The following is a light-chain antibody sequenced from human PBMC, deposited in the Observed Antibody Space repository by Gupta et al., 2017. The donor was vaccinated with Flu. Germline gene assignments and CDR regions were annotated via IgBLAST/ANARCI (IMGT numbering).Light chain of an antibody. CDR3: QSQDTSMSGYVV. CDR1: ISNIGAGHD. J-gene: IGLJ2*01. V-gene: IGLV1-40*01. Sequence: QSLLTQPPSVSGTPGPRVTISCTGNISNIGAGHDVHWYQQFPGTAPTLLIFVNNNRPSGVPVRFSCSNSGAAASPAITGLQAEDEADDYCQSQDTSMSGYVVFGGGTKLTVL. CDR2: VNN.